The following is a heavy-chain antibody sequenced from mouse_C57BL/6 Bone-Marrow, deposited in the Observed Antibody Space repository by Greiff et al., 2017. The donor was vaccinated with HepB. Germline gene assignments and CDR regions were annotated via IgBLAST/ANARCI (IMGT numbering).Heavy chain of an antibody. CDR1: GYTFTSYT. J-gene: IGHJ4*01. CDR2: INPSSGYT. CDR3: ARGYSNYRFYAMDC. Sequence: VQLQQSGAELARPGASVKMSCKASGYTFTSYTMHWVKQRPGQGLEWIGYINPSSGYTKYKQKFKDKATLTADKSSSTAYMQRSSLTSEDSAVYYCARGYSNYRFYAMDCWGQGTSVTVSS. D-gene: IGHD2-5*01. V-gene: IGHV1-4*01.